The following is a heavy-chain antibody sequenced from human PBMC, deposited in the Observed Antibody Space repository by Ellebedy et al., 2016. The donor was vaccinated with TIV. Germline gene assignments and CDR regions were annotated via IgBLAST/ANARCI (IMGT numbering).Heavy chain of an antibody. D-gene: IGHD6-13*01. J-gene: IGHJ6*02. Sequence: MPSETLSLTCTVSGYSLSNGYYWGWIRQPPGKGLEWIGSIYHSGSTYYNPSLKSRVTISVDRSKNQFSLKLSSVTAADTAVYYCARAPLVRYYYYGMDVWGQGTTVTVSS. CDR3: ARAPLVRYYYYGMDV. V-gene: IGHV4-38-2*02. CDR2: IYHSGST. CDR1: GYSLSNGYY.